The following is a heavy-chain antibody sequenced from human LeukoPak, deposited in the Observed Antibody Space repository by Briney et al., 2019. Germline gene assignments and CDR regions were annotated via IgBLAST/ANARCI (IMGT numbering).Heavy chain of an antibody. CDR2: INTNTGNP. Sequence: GASVKVSCKASGYTFTSYAMNWVRQAPGQGLEWMGWINTNTGNPTYAQGFTGRFVFSLDTSVSTAYLQISSLKAEDTAVYYCARDLDAGSSWYRDYFDYWGQGTLVTVSS. CDR1: GYTFTSYA. CDR3: ARDLDAGSSWYRDYFDY. J-gene: IGHJ4*02. D-gene: IGHD6-13*01. V-gene: IGHV7-4-1*02.